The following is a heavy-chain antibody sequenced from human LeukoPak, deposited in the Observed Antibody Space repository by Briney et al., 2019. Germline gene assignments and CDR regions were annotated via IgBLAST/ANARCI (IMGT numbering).Heavy chain of an antibody. J-gene: IGHJ5*02. V-gene: IGHV4-39*01. CDR3: ARVVVAATAWFDP. D-gene: IGHD2-15*01. CDR2: IYYSGST. CDR1: GGSISSSSYY. Sequence: PSETLSLTCTVSGGSISSSSYYWVWLRQPPGKGLDWIGSIYYSGSTYYNPSLKSRVTISVDTSKNQFSLKLSSVTAADTAVYYCARVVVAATAWFDPWGQGTLVTVSS.